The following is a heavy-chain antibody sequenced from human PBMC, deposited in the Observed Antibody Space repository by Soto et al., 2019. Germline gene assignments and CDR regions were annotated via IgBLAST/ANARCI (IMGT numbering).Heavy chain of an antibody. CDR3: ARGTVVTHFDY. CDR1: GYTFTSYA. J-gene: IGHJ4*02. CDR2: INAGNGNT. Sequence: QVQLVQSGAEEKKPGASVKVSCKASGYTFTSYAMHWVRQAPGQRLEWMGWINAGNGNTKYSHKFQGRVTITRYTSASTAYMELSSLRSEDTAVYYCARGTVVTHFDYWGEGTLVTVSS. V-gene: IGHV1-3*05. D-gene: IGHD2-15*01.